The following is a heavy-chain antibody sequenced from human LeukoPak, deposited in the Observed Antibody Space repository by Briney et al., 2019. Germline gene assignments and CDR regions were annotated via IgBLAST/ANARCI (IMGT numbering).Heavy chain of an antibody. J-gene: IGHJ4*02. Sequence: SETLSLTCAVYGGSFSGYYWSWIRQPPGKGLEWIGEINHSGSTNYNPSLKSRVTIPVDTSKNQFSLKLSSVTAADTAVYYCAGARTYDFWSGYYVPPTNYWGQGTLVTVSS. CDR1: GGSFSGYY. CDR2: INHSGST. CDR3: AGARTYDFWSGYYVPPTNY. D-gene: IGHD3-3*01. V-gene: IGHV4-34*01.